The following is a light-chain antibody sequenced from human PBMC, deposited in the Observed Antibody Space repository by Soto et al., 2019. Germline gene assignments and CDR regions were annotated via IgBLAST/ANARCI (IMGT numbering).Light chain of an antibody. CDR1: QTISSW. J-gene: IGKJ1*01. V-gene: IGKV1-5*03. CDR2: KAS. CDR3: QHYNSYSEA. Sequence: DREMTQSPSTLSGSVGSRVTITCRASQTISSWLAWYQQKPGKAPKTMIYKASTLTSGVPSRFSGSGSGTEFTLTISSLQTDDFATYYCQHYNSYSEAFGQGTQVDIK.